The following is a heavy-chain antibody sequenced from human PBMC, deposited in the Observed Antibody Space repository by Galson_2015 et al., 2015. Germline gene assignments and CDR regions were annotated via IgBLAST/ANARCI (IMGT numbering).Heavy chain of an antibody. J-gene: IGHJ4*02. CDR2: IRYDGSQT. V-gene: IGHV3-7*03. D-gene: IGHD1-26*01. CDR3: ARGSSRGWDFDY. CDR1: GFIFRNYW. Sequence: SLRLSCAASGFIFRNYWMVWVRQTPEKGLEWVAQIRYDGSQTFYADSVKGRFTISRDNAENSLYLQMNSLRADDTAVYYCARGSSRGWDFDYWGQGALVTVSS.